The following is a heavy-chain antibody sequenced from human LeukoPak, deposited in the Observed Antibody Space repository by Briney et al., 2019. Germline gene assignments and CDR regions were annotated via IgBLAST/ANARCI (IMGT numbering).Heavy chain of an antibody. J-gene: IGHJ4*02. D-gene: IGHD4-17*01. CDR2: ISSSGSTI. V-gene: IGHV3-48*03. CDR3: ARGGGGYYGDYGNNY. CDR1: GFTFSSYE. Sequence: GGSLRLSCAASGFTFSSYEMNWVRQAPGKGLEWVSYISSSGSTIYYADSVKGRFTISRDNAKNTLYLQMNSLRAEDTAVYYCARGGGGYYGDYGNNYWGQGTLVTVSS.